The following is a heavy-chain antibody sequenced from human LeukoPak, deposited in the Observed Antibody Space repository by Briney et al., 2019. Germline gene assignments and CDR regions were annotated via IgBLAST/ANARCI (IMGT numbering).Heavy chain of an antibody. CDR3: ARGLYDSSGDDAFDI. D-gene: IGHD3-22*01. CDR2: IYYSGST. V-gene: IGHV4-59*01. J-gene: IGHJ3*02. Sequence: SETLSLTCTVSGGSISSYYWSWIRQPPGKGLEWIGYIYYSGSTNYNPSLKSRVTISVDTSKNQFSLKLSSVTAADTAVHYCARGLYDSSGDDAFDIWGQGTMVTVSS. CDR1: GGSISSYY.